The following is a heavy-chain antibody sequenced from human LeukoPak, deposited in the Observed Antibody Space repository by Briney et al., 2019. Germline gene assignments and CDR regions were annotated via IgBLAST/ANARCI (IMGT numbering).Heavy chain of an antibody. CDR2: ISGSGGST. V-gene: IGHV3-23*01. CDR3: AKDLIAAAEVAFDI. D-gene: IGHD6-13*01. J-gene: IGHJ3*02. Sequence: QSGGSLRLSCPPSGFTFSSYAMSWVGQPPGKGLEWVSAISGSGGSTYYADFVKGRFTISRDNSKNTLYLQMNSLRGADTAVYYCAKDLIAAAEVAFDIWGQGTMVTVSS. CDR1: GFTFSSYA.